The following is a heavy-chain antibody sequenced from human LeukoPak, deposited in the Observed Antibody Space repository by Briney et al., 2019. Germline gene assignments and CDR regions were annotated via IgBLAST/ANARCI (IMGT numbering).Heavy chain of an antibody. V-gene: IGHV3-74*01. CDR1: GFTFSSYW. CDR3: TRGYVGIDY. D-gene: IGHD5-12*01. J-gene: IGHJ4*02. Sequence: GGSLRLSCAASGFTFSSYWMHWVRRAPGKGLVWVSRINTDGSSTIYADSVKGRFTISRDNAKNTLYLLMNSLRAEDTAVYYCTRGYVGIDYWGQGTLVTVSS. CDR2: INTDGSST.